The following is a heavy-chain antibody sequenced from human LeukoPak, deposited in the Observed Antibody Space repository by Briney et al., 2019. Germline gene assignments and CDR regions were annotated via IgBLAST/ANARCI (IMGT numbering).Heavy chain of an antibody. CDR1: GFTFSSYW. CDR2: INSDGSSI. CDR3: ARDPGGVVYFDY. Sequence: GGSLRLSCAASGFTFSSYWMHWVRQAPGKGLVWVSRINSDGSSISYADSVKGRFTISRDNAKNTLYLQMNTLRAEDTAVYYCARDPGGVVYFDYWGQGTLVTVSS. D-gene: IGHD2-8*01. J-gene: IGHJ4*02. V-gene: IGHV3-74*01.